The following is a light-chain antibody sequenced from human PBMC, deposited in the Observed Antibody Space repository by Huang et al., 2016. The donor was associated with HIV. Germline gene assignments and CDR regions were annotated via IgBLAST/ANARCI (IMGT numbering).Light chain of an antibody. CDR1: QSGSRN. Sequence: EIVLTQSPATLSVSLGEGATLFCRASQSGSRNLAWYQQRPGRAPRLLIYGASTRATGIPARFSGSGSGAEVSLTISSLQSEDFGIYYCQQYNNWPPGTFGQGTKVDIK. J-gene: IGKJ2*01. CDR3: QQYNNWPPGT. CDR2: GAS. V-gene: IGKV3-15*01.